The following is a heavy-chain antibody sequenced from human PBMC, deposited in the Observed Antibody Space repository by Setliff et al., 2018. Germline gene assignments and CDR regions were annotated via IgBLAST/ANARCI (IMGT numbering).Heavy chain of an antibody. CDR3: TVYNTGSSKDHY. J-gene: IGHJ4*02. D-gene: IGHD2-8*02. CDR1: GGSISSSNW. Sequence: SETLSLTCAVSGGSISSSNWWGWVRQPPGKGLEWIGEIYHSGSTNYNPSLKSRVTISVDTSKNQFSLKLSSVTAADTALYYCTVYNTGSSKDHYWGQGTPVTVSS. CDR2: IYHSGST. V-gene: IGHV4-4*02.